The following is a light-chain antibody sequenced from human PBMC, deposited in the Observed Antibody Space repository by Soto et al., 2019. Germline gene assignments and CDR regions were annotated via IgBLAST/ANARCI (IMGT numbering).Light chain of an antibody. V-gene: IGKV3-11*01. CDR3: QQYGTSPWT. CDR2: DAS. Sequence: EIVLTQSPATLSLSPGERATLSCRASQSVSSYLAWYQQKPGQAPRLLIYDASNRATGIPARFSGSGSGTDFTLTLSSLEPEDLAVYYCQQYGTSPWTFGQGTKV. CDR1: QSVSSY. J-gene: IGKJ1*01.